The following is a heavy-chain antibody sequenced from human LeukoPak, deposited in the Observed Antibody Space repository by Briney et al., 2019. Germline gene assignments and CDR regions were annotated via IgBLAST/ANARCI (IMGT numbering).Heavy chain of an antibody. D-gene: IGHD7-27*01. V-gene: IGHV5-51*01. J-gene: IGHJ4*02. CDR1: GYSFTNYW. Sequence: GESLKISCKAPGYSFTNYWIGWVRQMPEKGLEWMGIIDPSDSDTRYTPSFQGQVTISADKSLTTAYLQWNSLKASDTAMYYCARQTAMGRSGDFWGQGTLVTVSS. CDR3: ARQTAMGRSGDF. CDR2: IDPSDSDT.